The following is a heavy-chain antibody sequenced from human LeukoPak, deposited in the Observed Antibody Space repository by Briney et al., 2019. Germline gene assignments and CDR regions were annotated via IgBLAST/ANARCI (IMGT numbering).Heavy chain of an antibody. CDR1: GFTFSNYA. CDR2: ISDSGGST. V-gene: IGHV3-23*01. Sequence: GGSLRLSCAASGFTFSNYAMSWVRQAPENGLEWVSTISDSGGSTYYADSVKGRFTISRDNSKNTLYLQMNSLRAEDTAIYYCAEDLGRDLLRWFDPWGQGTLVTVSS. D-gene: IGHD1-26*01. CDR3: AEDLGRDLLRWFDP. J-gene: IGHJ5*02.